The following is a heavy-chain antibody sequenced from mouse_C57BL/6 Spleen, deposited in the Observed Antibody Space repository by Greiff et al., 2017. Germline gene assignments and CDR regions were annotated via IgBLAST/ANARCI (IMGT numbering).Heavy chain of an antibody. D-gene: IGHD2-14*01. J-gene: IGHJ2*01. CDR1: GYTFTSYW. CDR2: IDPSDSYT. Sequence: QVQLQQPGAELVRPGTSVKLSCKASGYTFTSYWMHWVKQRPGQGLEWIGVIDPSDSYTNYNQKFKGKATLTVDTSSSTAYMQLSSLTSEDSAVYYCARWEGYGDYWGQGTTLTVSS. V-gene: IGHV1-59*01. CDR3: ARWEGYGDY.